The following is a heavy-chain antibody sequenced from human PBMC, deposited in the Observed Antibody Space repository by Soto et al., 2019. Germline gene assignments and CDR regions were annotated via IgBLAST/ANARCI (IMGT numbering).Heavy chain of an antibody. Sequence: SETRSLPCAVAAGSICSSNCWSWVRQPPGKGLEWIGEIYHGGSTNYNPSVKSRVTISVDKSKNKFALKLRSVTAADTAVYYCARDPLMDYYDSNGALFDYWGQGTLVTVSS. CDR2: IYHGGST. J-gene: IGHJ4*02. CDR1: AGSICSSNC. D-gene: IGHD3-22*01. CDR3: ARDPLMDYYDSNGALFDY. V-gene: IGHV4-4*02.